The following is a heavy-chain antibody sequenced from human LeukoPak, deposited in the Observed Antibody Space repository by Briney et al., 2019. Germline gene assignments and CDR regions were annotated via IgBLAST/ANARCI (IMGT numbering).Heavy chain of an antibody. CDR1: GYTFTSYW. J-gene: IGHJ4*02. CDR2: IYPADSDT. Sequence: HGESLKISCKGSGYTFTSYWIGWVRQVPGKGLEWMGIIYPADSDTRYSPSFQGQVTISADKSINTAYLQWSSLKASDTAMYYCARQFTPDYWGQGTLVTVSS. CDR3: ARQFTPDY. V-gene: IGHV5-51*01.